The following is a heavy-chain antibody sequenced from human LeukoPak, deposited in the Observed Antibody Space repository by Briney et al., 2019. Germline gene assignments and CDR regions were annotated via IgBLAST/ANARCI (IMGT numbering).Heavy chain of an antibody. Sequence: SETLSLTCTVSGGSISSSSNYWGWIRQPPGKGLEWIGSIYYSGSTYYNPSLKSRVTISVDTSKNQFSLKLSPVTAADTAVYYCARHNVDVVVVPAASTTTAYASSIDYWGQGTLVTVSS. J-gene: IGHJ4*02. V-gene: IGHV4-39*01. CDR2: IYYSGST. CDR1: GGSISSSSNY. CDR3: ARHNVDVVVVPAASTTTAYASSIDY. D-gene: IGHD2-2*01.